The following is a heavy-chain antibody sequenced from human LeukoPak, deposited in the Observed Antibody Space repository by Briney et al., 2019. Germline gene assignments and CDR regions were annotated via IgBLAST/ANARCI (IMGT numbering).Heavy chain of an antibody. CDR1: GFTFSSYW. CDR3: LTSTRSHRFDY. CDR2: IKQDGSDK. D-gene: IGHD2-15*01. Sequence: GSLRLSCAASGFTFSSYWMCWVRQAPGKGLEWVAIIKQDGSDKYYVDSVEGRFIISRDNAKNSLYLQMNSLRAEDTAVYYCLTSTRSHRFDYWGQGTLVTVSS. V-gene: IGHV3-7*01. J-gene: IGHJ4*02.